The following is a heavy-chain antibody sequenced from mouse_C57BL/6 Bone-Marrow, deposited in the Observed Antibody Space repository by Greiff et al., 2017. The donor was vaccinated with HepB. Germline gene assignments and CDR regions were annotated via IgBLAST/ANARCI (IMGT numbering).Heavy chain of an antibody. CDR2: IDPEDGAT. D-gene: IGHD2-3*01. Sequence: VQLQQSGAELVRPGASVKLSCTASGFNIKDYYMHWVKQRPEQGLEWIGRIDPEDGATEYAPKFQGKATMTADTSSNTAYLQLSSLTSEDTAVYYCTIDANWYFDVWGTGTTVTVSS. J-gene: IGHJ1*03. CDR3: TIDANWYFDV. V-gene: IGHV14-1*01. CDR1: GFNIKDYY.